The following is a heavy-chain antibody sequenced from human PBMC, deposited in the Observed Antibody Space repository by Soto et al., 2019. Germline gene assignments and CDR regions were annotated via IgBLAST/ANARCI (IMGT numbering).Heavy chain of an antibody. D-gene: IGHD2-2*01. V-gene: IGHV4-59*08. CDR2: IYYSGST. CDR1: GGSISSYY. CDR3: ARLYLPAAISSWFDP. Sequence: SETLSLTCTVSGGSISSYYWSWIRQPPGKGLEWIGYIYYSGSTNYNPSLKSRVTISVDTSKNQFSLKLSSVTAADTAVYYCARLYLPAAISSWFDPWGQGTLVTVSS. J-gene: IGHJ5*02.